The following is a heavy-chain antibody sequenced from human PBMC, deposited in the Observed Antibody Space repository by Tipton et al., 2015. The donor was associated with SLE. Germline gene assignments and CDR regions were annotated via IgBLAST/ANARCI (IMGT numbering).Heavy chain of an antibody. CDR1: GGSISSYY. J-gene: IGHJ6*02. V-gene: IGHV4-59*01. Sequence: SLTCTVSGGSISSYYWSWIRQPPGKGLEWIGYIYYSGSTNYNPSLKSRVTISVDTSKNQFSLKLSSVTAADTAVYYCARDLGITGTTPRGMDVWGQGTTVTVS. CDR3: ARDLGITGTTPRGMDV. CDR2: IYYSGST. D-gene: IGHD1-20*01.